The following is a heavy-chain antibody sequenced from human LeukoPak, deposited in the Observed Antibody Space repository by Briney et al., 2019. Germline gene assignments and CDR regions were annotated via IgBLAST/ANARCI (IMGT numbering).Heavy chain of an antibody. CDR1: GGTFSSYA. CDR3: ARESNDAFDI. D-gene: IGHD4-11*01. Sequence: GASVKVSCKASGGTFSSYAISWVRQAPGQGLEWMGGIIPIFGTANYAQKFQGRVTITADKSTSTAYMELSSPRSEDTAVYYCARESNDAFDIWGQGTMVTVSS. J-gene: IGHJ3*02. V-gene: IGHV1-69*06. CDR2: IIPIFGTA.